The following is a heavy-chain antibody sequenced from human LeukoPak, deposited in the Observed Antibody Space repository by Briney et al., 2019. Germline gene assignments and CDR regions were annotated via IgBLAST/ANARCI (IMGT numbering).Heavy chain of an antibody. V-gene: IGHV1-46*01. Sequence: ASVKVSCKASGYTFTSYYMHCVRQAPGQGLEWMGIINPSGGSTSYAQKLQGRVTMTRDTSTSTVYMELSSLRSEDTAVYYCARDRTTMVRGVREGIYYWGQGTLVAVSS. CDR2: INPSGGST. CDR3: ARDRTTMVRGVREGIYY. CDR1: GYTFTSYY. J-gene: IGHJ4*02. D-gene: IGHD3-10*01.